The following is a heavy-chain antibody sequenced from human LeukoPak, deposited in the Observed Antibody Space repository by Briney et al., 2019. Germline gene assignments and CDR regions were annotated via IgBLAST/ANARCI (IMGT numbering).Heavy chain of an antibody. V-gene: IGHV4-39*01. J-gene: IGHJ2*01. Sequence: SETLSLTCTVSGGSISSSSYYWGWIRQPPGKGLEWIGSIYYSGSTYYNPSLKSRVTISLDTSKNQFSLKLSSVTAADTAVYYCARTVTYWYFDLWGRGTLVTVSS. D-gene: IGHD4-17*01. CDR3: ARTVTYWYFDL. CDR1: GGSISSSSYY. CDR2: IYYSGST.